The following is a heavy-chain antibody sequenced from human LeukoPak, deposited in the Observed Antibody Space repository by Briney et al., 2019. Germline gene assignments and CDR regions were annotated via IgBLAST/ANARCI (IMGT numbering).Heavy chain of an antibody. CDR2: ISGSGDST. D-gene: IGHD6-19*01. V-gene: IGHV3-23*01. CDR1: GFTFSYYD. CDR3: AKRVSAGLPPSLDF. J-gene: IGHJ4*02. Sequence: GGSLRLSCAASGFTFSYYDMNWVRQAPGKGLEWVPAISGSGDSTYYADSVKGRFTISRDNSKNTLFLQMNSLRAEDTAAYYCAKRVSAGLPPSLDFWGQGTLVTVSS.